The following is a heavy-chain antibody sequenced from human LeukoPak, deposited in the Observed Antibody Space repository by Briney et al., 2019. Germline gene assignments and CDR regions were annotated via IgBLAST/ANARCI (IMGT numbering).Heavy chain of an antibody. CDR1: GFTFSSYW. D-gene: IGHD1-26*01. V-gene: IGHV3-7*01. CDR3: ATQPGVSGSYYGGSDY. J-gene: IGHJ4*02. CDR2: IKQDGSEK. Sequence: GGSLRLSCAASGFTFSSYWMSWVRQAPGKGLEWVANIKQDGSEKYYVDSVKGRFTISRDNAKNSLYLQMNSLRAEDTAVYYCATQPGVSGSYYGGSDYWGQGTLVTVSS.